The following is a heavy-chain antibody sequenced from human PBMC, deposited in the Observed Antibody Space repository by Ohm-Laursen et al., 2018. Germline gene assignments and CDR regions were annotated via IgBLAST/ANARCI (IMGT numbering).Heavy chain of an antibody. J-gene: IGHJ6*02. CDR2: INPNSDGS. Sequence: ASVKVSCKASGNTFTGYYMHWVRQAPGQGLEWMGWINPNSDGSNFARKFQDRVTMTRDTSISTAYMELSRLRSDDTAVYYCARAAAGMEFYYGMDVWGHGTTVTVSS. D-gene: IGHD6-13*01. CDR1: GNTFTGYY. CDR3: ARAAAGMEFYYGMDV. V-gene: IGHV1-2*02.